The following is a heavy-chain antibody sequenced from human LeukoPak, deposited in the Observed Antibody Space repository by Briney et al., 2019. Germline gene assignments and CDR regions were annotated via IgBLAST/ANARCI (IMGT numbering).Heavy chain of an antibody. D-gene: IGHD6-13*01. CDR1: GGSISSSSYY. CDR2: IYYSGST. J-gene: IGHJ3*02. CDR3: ASGIAAAGPDGAFDI. Sequence: PSETLSLTCTVSGGSISSSSYYWGWIRQPPGKGLEWIGSIYYSGSTYYNPSLKSRVTISVDTSKNQFSLKLSSVTAADTAVYYCASGIAAAGPDGAFDIWGQGTTVIVSS. V-gene: IGHV4-39*07.